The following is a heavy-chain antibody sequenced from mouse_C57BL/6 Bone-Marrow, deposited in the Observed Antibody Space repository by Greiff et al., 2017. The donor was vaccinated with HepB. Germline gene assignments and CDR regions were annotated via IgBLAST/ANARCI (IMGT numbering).Heavy chain of an antibody. CDR2: INPNNGGT. V-gene: IGHV1-26*01. D-gene: IGHD2-2*01. Sequence: VKLQQSGPELVKPGASVKISCKASGYTFTDYYMNWVKQSHGKSLEWIGDINPNNGGTSYNQKFKGKATLTVDKSSSTAYMELRSLTSEDSAVYYCARSRVTIDYWGQGTTLTVSS. J-gene: IGHJ2*01. CDR1: GYTFTDYY. CDR3: ARSRVTIDY.